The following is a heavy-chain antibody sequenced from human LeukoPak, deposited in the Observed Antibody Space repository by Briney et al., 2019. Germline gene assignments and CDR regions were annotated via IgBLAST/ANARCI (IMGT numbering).Heavy chain of an antibody. V-gene: IGHV4-39*01. CDR3: AXLSFQSSSSS. D-gene: IGHD6-6*01. J-gene: IGHJ4*02. CDR2: FYYTGSGST. Sequence: SETLSLTCTVSGASISTSSYYWGWIRQPPGKGLEWIGSFYYTGSGSTYYNPSLKNRVTISVDTPRSQFSVKLSSVTAADTAVYXCAXLSFQSSSSSWGQGTLVTVSS. CDR1: GASISTSSYY.